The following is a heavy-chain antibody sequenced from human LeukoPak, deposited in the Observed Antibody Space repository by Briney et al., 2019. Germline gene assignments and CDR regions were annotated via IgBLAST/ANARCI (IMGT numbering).Heavy chain of an antibody. J-gene: IGHJ4*02. D-gene: IGHD5-24*01. CDR3: ARSPPTTIKYYYDY. CDR1: GFTFSSYA. CDR2: ISGSGGST. V-gene: IGHV3-23*01. Sequence: GGSLRLSCAASGFTFSSYAMSWVRQAPGKGLEWVSAISGSGGSTYYADSVRGRFTISRDNSKNTLYLQMNSLRAEDTAVYYCARSPPTTIKYYYDYWGQGTLVTVSS.